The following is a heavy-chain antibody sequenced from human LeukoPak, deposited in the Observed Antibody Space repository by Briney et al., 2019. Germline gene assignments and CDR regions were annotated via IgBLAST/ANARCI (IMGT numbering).Heavy chain of an antibody. CDR1: GGSISSGGHF. CDR2: IYYSGST. Sequence: SETLSLTCTVSGGSISSGGHFWSWIRQHPGKGLEWIGYIYYSGSTYYNPSLKSRVTISIDTSENQFSLKLSSVTAADTAVYYCARHDSSGQFDYWGQGTLVTVSS. J-gene: IGHJ4*02. D-gene: IGHD3-22*01. CDR3: ARHDSSGQFDY. V-gene: IGHV4-31*03.